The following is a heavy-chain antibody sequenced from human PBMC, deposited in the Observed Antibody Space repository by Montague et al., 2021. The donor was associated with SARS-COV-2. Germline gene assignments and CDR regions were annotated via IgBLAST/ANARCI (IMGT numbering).Heavy chain of an antibody. CDR3: ARLARGEYYDFWSGSHEYPHYYYGMDV. Sequence: SETLSLTCTVSGGSISSYYWSWIRQPPGKGLESIRNIYYSGSTNYNTSXXSRVTISVDTSKNQFSLKLSSVTAANTAVYYCARLARGEYYDFWSGSHEYPHYYYGMDVWGQGTTVPVSS. CDR2: IYYSGST. D-gene: IGHD3-3*01. V-gene: IGHV4-59*08. J-gene: IGHJ6*02. CDR1: GGSISSYY.